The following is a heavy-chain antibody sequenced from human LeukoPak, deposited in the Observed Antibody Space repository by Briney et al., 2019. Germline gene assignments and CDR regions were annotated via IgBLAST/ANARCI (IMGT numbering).Heavy chain of an antibody. V-gene: IGHV4-39*01. CDR2: IYYSGST. CDR1: GGSISSSSYY. D-gene: IGHD2-2*01. J-gene: IGHJ4*02. CDR3: ARLPTTDQLLPFDY. Sequence: SETLSLTCTVSGGSISSSSYYWGWIRQPPGKGLEWIGSIYYSGSTYYNPSLKSRVTISVDTSKNQFSLKLSSVTAADTAVYYCARLPTTDQLLPFDYWGQGTLVTVSS.